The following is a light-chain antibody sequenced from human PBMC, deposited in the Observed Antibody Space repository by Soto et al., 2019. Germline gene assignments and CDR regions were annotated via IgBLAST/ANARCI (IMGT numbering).Light chain of an antibody. Sequence: EIVLTQSPGTLSLSPGERATLSCSATESISSGYLAWYQQKPGQAPRLLIYGASSRATGIPERFSGSGSGTDFTLTISRLEPDDFELYYRQHYGSLSWTFGQGTKVDIK. J-gene: IGKJ1*01. V-gene: IGKV3-20*01. CDR3: QHYGSLSWT. CDR2: GAS. CDR1: ESISSGY.